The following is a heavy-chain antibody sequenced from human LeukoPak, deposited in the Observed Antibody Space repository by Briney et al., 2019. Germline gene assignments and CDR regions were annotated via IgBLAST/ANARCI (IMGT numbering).Heavy chain of an antibody. Sequence: SETLSLTCAVYGGSFSGYYWSWIRQPPGKGLEWLGEINHSGSTNYNPSLKSRVTISVDTSKNQFSLKLSSVTAADTAVYYCARGLAGRTIRFDPWGQGTLVTVSS. CDR1: GGSFSGYY. V-gene: IGHV4-34*01. J-gene: IGHJ5*02. CDR2: INHSGST. CDR3: ARGLAGRTIRFDP. D-gene: IGHD3-3*01.